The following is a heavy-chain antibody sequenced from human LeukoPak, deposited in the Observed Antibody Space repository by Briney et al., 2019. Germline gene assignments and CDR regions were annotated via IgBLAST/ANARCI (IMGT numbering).Heavy chain of an antibody. CDR1: GYTFTNFR. CDR2: ISAYNGNT. D-gene: IGHD5-12*01. V-gene: IGHV1-18*01. CDR3: ARDRYSGAYSFDY. J-gene: IGHJ4*01. Sequence: ASVTVSFKSSGYTFTNFRVSWVRQAPGQGLEWMGWISAYNGNTDFAQKFQGRVTLTIETSTATAYMDLRSLKSDDTAVYYCARDRYSGAYSFDYWGHGTLVTVSS.